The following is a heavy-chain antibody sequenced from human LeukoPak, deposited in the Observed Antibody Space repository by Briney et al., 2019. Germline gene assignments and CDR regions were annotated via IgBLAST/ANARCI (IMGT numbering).Heavy chain of an antibody. CDR1: GFTFSSYG. J-gene: IGHJ4*02. CDR3: ARGAPDYYGSGSYGGGYYFDY. V-gene: IGHV3-20*04. Sequence: PGGSLRISCAASGFTFSSYGMSWVRQAPGKGLEWVSGINWNGGSTGYADSVKGRFTISRDNAKNSLYPQMNSLRAEDTALYYCARGAPDYYGSGSYGGGYYFDYWGQGTLVTVSS. D-gene: IGHD3-10*01. CDR2: INWNGGST.